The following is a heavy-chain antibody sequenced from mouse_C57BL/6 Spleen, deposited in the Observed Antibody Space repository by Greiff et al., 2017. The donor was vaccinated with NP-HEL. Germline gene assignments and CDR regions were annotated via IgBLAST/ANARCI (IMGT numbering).Heavy chain of an antibody. V-gene: IGHV1-76*01. CDR3: ARGTVVATRYFDV. Sequence: QVQLQQSGAELVRPGASVKLSCKASGYTFTDSYINWVKQRPGQGLEWIARIYPGSGNTYYNEKFKGKATLTAEKSSSTAYMQLSSLTSEDSAVYFWARGTVVATRYFDVWGTGTTVTVSS. CDR1: GYTFTDSY. D-gene: IGHD1-1*01. J-gene: IGHJ1*03. CDR2: IYPGSGNT.